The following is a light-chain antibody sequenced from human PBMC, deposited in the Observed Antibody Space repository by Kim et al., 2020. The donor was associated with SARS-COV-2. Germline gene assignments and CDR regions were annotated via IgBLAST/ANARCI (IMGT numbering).Light chain of an antibody. CDR3: QSYDSSNVWV. CDR1: SGSIASNY. CDR2: EDN. Sequence: NFTLTQPHSVSESPGKTVTISCTRSSGSIASNYVQWYQQRPGSAPTTVIYEDNQRPSGVPDRFSGSIDSSSNSASLTISGLKTEDEADYYCQSYDSSNVWVFGGGTQLTVL. V-gene: IGLV6-57*04. J-gene: IGLJ3*02.